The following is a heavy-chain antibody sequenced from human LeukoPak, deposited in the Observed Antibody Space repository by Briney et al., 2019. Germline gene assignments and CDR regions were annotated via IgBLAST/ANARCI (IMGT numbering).Heavy chain of an antibody. CDR2: INSYNGNT. CDR3: ARDGTYDDYGNWFDP. D-gene: IGHD4-17*01. V-gene: IGHV1-18*01. J-gene: IGHJ5*02. Sequence: ASVKVSCKASGYTFTNYAISWVRQAPGQGLEWMGWINSYNGNTNYAQKLQGRVTMTTDTSTSTPYMELRSLRSDDTAVYYCARDGTYDDYGNWFDPWGQGTLVTVSS. CDR1: GYTFTNYA.